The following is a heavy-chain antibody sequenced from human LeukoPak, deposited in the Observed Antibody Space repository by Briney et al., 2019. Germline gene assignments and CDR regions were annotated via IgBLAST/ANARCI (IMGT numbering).Heavy chain of an antibody. D-gene: IGHD5-12*01. CDR1: GGSFSGYY. Sequence: SETLSLTCAVYGGSFSGYYWSWIRQPPGKGLEWIGEINHSGSTNYNPSLKSRVTISVDTSKNQFSLKLSSVTAADTAVYYCARHQDSGYDYFDYWGQGTLVTASS. CDR3: ARHQDSGYDYFDY. J-gene: IGHJ4*02. V-gene: IGHV4-34*01. CDR2: INHSGST.